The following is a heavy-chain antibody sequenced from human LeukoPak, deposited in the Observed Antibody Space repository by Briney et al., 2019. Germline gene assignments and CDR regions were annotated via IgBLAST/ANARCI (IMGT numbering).Heavy chain of an antibody. CDR1: GFTFSSYA. D-gene: IGHD5-24*01. V-gene: IGHV3-23*01. CDR3: ARGTQRWLPDY. CDR2: SSDGGGGT. J-gene: IGHJ4*02. Sequence: GGSLRLSCAASGFTFSSYAMSWVRQAPGKGLEWVSTSSDGGGGTYYADSVKGRSTISRDNSKSTLYLQMSSLRAEDTAVYYCARGTQRWLPDYWGQGTLVTVSS.